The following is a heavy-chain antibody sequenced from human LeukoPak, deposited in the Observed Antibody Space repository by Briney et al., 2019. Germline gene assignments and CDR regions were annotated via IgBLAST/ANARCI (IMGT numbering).Heavy chain of an antibody. CDR3: ARSGYRDYYYYYFMDV. V-gene: IGHV1-18*01. CDR1: SYTFTSYG. D-gene: IGHD3-22*01. Sequence: ASVKVSCKASSYTFTSYGISWVRQAPGQGLEWMGWISAYNGNTNYAQKLQGRVTMTTDTSTSTAYMELRSLRSDDTAVYYCARSGYRDYYYYYFMDVWGKGTTVTVSS. CDR2: ISAYNGNT. J-gene: IGHJ6*03.